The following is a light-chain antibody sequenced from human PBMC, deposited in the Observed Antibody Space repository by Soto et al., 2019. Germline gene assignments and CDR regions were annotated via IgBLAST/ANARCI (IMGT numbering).Light chain of an antibody. J-gene: IGKJ5*01. CDR3: QQRSNWPPSIT. Sequence: EIVMTQSPATLSVSPGERVTLSCRASQSFSSNLAWYQHKPGQAPRLLIYGASTRATGIPARFSGSGSGTEFTLTISSLQSEDFAVYYCQQRSNWPPSITFGQGTRLEIK. CDR2: GAS. CDR1: QSFSSN. V-gene: IGKV3-15*01.